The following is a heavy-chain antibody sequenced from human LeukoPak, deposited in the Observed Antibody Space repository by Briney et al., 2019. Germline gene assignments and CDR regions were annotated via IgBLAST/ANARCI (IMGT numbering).Heavy chain of an antibody. J-gene: IGHJ4*02. D-gene: IGHD3-22*01. V-gene: IGHV3-23*01. CDR3: AKRGHSDSSGYYLDY. Sequence: GGSLRLSCAASGFTFSSYAMSWVRQAPGKGLEWVSAISGSGGSTYYADSVKGRFTISRDNSKNTLYLQMTSLRAADTAVYYCAKRGHSDSSGYYLDYWGQGTLVTVSS. CDR1: GFTFSSYA. CDR2: ISGSGGST.